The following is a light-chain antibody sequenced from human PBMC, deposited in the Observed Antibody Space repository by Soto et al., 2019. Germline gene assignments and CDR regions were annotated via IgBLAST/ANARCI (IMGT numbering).Light chain of an antibody. CDR1: SSNIGNNY. Sequence: QSVLTQPTSVSAAPGQKVTISCSGSSSNIGNNYVSWYQQFPGTAPKLLIYDNNKRPSGIPDRFSGSKSGTSATLVITGLQTGDEADYYCGTWDTSLRSEGVFGGGTKVTVL. CDR2: DNN. V-gene: IGLV1-51*01. J-gene: IGLJ3*02. CDR3: GTWDTSLRSEGV.